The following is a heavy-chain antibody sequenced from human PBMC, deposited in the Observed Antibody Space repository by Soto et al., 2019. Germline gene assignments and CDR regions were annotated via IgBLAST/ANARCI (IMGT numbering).Heavy chain of an antibody. V-gene: IGHV1-69*01. D-gene: IGHD2-21*02. CDR1: GGTFSSYA. CDR3: ARDQCGGDCYSIYYYYGMDV. J-gene: IGHJ6*02. CDR2: IIPIFGTA. Sequence: QVQLVQSGAEVKKPGSSVKVSCKASGGTFSSYAISWVRQAPGQGLEWMGGIIPIFGTANYAQKFQGRVTITSDESTSTAYLELSSLRCEDTAVDYCARDQCGGDCYSIYYYYGMDVWGQGTTVTVSS.